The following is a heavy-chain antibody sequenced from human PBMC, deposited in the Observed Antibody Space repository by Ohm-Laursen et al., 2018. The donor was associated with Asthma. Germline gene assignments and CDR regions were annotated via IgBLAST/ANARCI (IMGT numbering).Heavy chain of an antibody. CDR3: TTAVITCGGVIVRDY. V-gene: IGHV3-15*01. J-gene: IGHJ4*02. CDR1: GFTFSNAW. D-gene: IGHD3-16*02. CDR2: IKSKSDGRAT. Sequence: GSLRLSCAASGFTFSNAWMNWVRQAPGKGLEWVGRIKSKSDGRATDYAAPVKGRFTISRDDSKNTLYLQMISLKDEDTAVYYCTTAVITCGGVIVRDYWGQGTLVTVSS.